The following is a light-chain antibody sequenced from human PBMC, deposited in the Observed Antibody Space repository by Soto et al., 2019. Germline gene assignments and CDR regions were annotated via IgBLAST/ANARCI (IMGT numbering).Light chain of an antibody. CDR2: NAS. V-gene: IGKV3-20*01. CDR3: QQYDSSPPT. J-gene: IGKJ3*01. CDR1: QSVSSSY. Sequence: EIVLTQSPGTLSLSPGERATLSCRASQSVSSSYLAWYQQKPGQAPRLLIYNASSRATGIPDRFSGSGSGTDFTLTISRLEPEDFAVYYCQQYDSSPPTFGPGTKVDIK.